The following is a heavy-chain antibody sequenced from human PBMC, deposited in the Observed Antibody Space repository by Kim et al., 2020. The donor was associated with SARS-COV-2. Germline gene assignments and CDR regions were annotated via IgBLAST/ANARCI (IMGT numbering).Heavy chain of an antibody. Sequence: GGSLRLSCVASGFTFNTFAMHWVRQAPGKGLEWVAMILFDETDENYADSVKGRFTVSRDNSKNTLYLEMKSLRVEDTAVYFCAKSVGATWGWHFDSWVQG. CDR3: AKSVGATWGWHFDS. D-gene: IGHD1-26*01. CDR2: ILFDETDE. J-gene: IGHJ4*02. CDR1: GFTFNTFA. V-gene: IGHV3-33*06.